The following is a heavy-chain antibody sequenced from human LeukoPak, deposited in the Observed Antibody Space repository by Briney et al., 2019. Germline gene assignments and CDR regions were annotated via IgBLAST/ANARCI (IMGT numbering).Heavy chain of an antibody. Sequence: GASVKVSFKASGYTFTNFGISWVRQAPGQGLEWMGWISPYNGNTDYPQKVQGRVTMTTDTSTSTAYMELRRLRSDDTAVYYCARGGVGHCSGGSCPTSWFDPWGQGTLVTVSS. D-gene: IGHD2-15*01. V-gene: IGHV1-18*01. CDR2: ISPYNGNT. CDR1: GYTFTNFG. CDR3: ARGGVGHCSGGSCPTSWFDP. J-gene: IGHJ5*02.